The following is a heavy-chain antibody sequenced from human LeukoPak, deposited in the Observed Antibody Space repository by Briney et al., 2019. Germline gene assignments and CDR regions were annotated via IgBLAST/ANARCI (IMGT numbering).Heavy chain of an antibody. V-gene: IGHV4-39*01. CDR1: GDSFTNTDFF. Sequence: SETLSLTCTVSGDSFTNTDFFWGWIRQPPGKGLEWIANIDDSGRIYSNPSLRSRVTMSTDAPKTQFSLKVTSVTAADTAVYYCARLDGSLAHISGSYPDFWGQGILVTVSS. CDR3: ARLDGSLAHISGSYPDF. CDR2: IDDSGRI. D-gene: IGHD3-10*01. J-gene: IGHJ4*02.